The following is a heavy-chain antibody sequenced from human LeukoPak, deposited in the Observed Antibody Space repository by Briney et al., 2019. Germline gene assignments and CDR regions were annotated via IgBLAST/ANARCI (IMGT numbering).Heavy chain of an antibody. V-gene: IGHV3-21*04. CDR1: GFTFSSYS. J-gene: IGHJ4*02. Sequence: GGSLRLSCAASGFTFSSYSMNWVRQAPGKGLEWVSSISSSSSYIYYADPVKGRFTISRDNSKNTLSLQMNSLRAEDTAVYYCAKDRLGSWSGYYFGLFEYWGQGALVTVSS. CDR3: AKDRLGSWSGYYFGLFEY. D-gene: IGHD3-3*01. CDR2: ISSSSSYI.